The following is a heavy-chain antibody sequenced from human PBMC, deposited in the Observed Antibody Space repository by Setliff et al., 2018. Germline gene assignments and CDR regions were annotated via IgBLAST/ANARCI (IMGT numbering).Heavy chain of an antibody. CDR2: IGGRGIST. CDR3: AKAYGDSHYY. J-gene: IGHJ4*02. CDR1: GFTFGDFA. D-gene: IGHD4-17*01. Sequence: GGSLRLSCAASGFTFGDFAMTWVRQAPGKGLEWVSGIGGRGISTYYADSVKGRFTISRDNSKNTLYLQMNSLRAEDTAVYYCAKAYGDSHYYWGQGTLVTVSS. V-gene: IGHV3-23*01.